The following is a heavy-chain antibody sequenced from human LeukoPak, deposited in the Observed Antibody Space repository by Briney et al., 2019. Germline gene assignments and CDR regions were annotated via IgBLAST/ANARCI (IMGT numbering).Heavy chain of an antibody. CDR3: ARGIKPRYYYGSGSYSFDY. D-gene: IGHD3-10*01. V-gene: IGHV1-2*02. J-gene: IGHJ4*02. CDR1: GYTFTGYY. CDR2: INPNSGGT. Sequence: ASVKVSCKASGYTFTGYYMHWVRQAPGQGLEWMGWINPNSGGTNYAQKFQGRVTMTRDTSISTAYMELSRLRSDDTAVYYCARGIKPRYYYGSGSYSFDYWGQGTLVTVSS.